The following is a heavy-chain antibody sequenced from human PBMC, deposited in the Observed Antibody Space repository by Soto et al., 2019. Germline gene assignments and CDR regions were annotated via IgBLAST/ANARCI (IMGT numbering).Heavy chain of an antibody. J-gene: IGHJ3*02. V-gene: IGHV4-30-4*01. CDR2: IYYSGST. Sequence: PSETLSLTCTVSGGSISSGDYYWSWIRQPPGKGLEWIGYIYYSGSTYYNPSLKSRVTISVDTSKNQFSLKLSSVTAADTAVYYCAREREAFHAFDIWGQGTMVTVSS. CDR3: AREREAFHAFDI. CDR1: GGSISSGDYY.